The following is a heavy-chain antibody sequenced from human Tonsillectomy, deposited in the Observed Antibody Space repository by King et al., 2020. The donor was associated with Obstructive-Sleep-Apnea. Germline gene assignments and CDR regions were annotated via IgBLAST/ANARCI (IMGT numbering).Heavy chain of an antibody. CDR3: AREDRDYGDYGFDY. J-gene: IGHJ4*02. CDR2: IKQDGSEE. D-gene: IGHD4-17*01. V-gene: IGHV3-7*01. Sequence: VQLVESGGGVVQPGESLRLSCAASGFTFSSYWMAWVRQAPGKGLEWVANIKQDGSEEYYVDSVKGRFTIYRDNTKKSLNLQMNSLSAADTGVYYCAREDRDYGDYGFDYWGQGTLVTVSS. CDR1: GFTFSSYW.